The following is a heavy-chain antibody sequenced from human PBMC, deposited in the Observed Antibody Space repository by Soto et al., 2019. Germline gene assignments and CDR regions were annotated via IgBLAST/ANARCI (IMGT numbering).Heavy chain of an antibody. CDR1: GYTFTSYY. Sequence: ASVKVSCKASGYTFTSYYMHRVRQAPGQGLEWMGIINPSGGSTSYAQKFQGRVTMTRDTSTSTVYMELSSLRSEDTAVYYCARRRYSYGYFFDYWGQGTLVTSPQ. V-gene: IGHV1-46*01. D-gene: IGHD5-18*01. CDR2: INPSGGST. J-gene: IGHJ4*02. CDR3: ARRRYSYGYFFDY.